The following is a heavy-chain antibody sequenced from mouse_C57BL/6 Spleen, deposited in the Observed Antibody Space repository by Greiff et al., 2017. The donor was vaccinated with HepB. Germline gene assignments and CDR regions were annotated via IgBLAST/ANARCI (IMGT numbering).Heavy chain of an antibody. Sequence: QVQLKESGPGLVQPSQSLSITCTVSGFSLTSYGVHWVRQSPGKGLEWLGVIWRGGSTDYNAAFMSRLSITKDNSKSQVFFKMNSLQADDTAIYYCAKELSSLYYYAMDYWGQGTSVTVSS. CDR3: AKELSSLYYYAMDY. D-gene: IGHD1-1*02. V-gene: IGHV2-5*01. CDR2: IWRGGST. J-gene: IGHJ4*01. CDR1: GFSLTSYG.